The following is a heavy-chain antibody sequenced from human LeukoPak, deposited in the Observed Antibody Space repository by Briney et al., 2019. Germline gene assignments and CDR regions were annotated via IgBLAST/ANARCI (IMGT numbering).Heavy chain of an antibody. V-gene: IGHV4-61*02. CDR3: ARMRIAARPGAFDI. D-gene: IGHD6-6*01. CDR2: IYTSGST. J-gene: IGHJ3*02. Sequence: SETLSLTCTVSGGSISSGSYYWSWIRQPAGKGLEWIGRIYTSGSTNYNPSLKSRVTISVDTSKNQFSLKLSSVTAADTAVYYCARMRIAARPGAFDIWGQGTMVTVSS. CDR1: GGSISSGSYY.